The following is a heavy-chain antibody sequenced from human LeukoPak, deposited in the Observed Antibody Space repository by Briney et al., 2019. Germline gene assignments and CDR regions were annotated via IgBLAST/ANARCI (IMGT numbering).Heavy chain of an antibody. V-gene: IGHV3-21*01. D-gene: IGHD1-14*01. CDR1: GFTFSSYS. CDR3: ARDEGSQPRNDAFDI. Sequence: PGGSLRLSCAASGFTFSSYSMNWVRQAPGKGLEWDSSISSRSSNIYHADSVKGRFTISRDNAKNSLYLQMNSLRAEDTAVYYCARDEGSQPRNDAFDIWGQGTMVTVSS. CDR2: ISSRSSNI. J-gene: IGHJ3*02.